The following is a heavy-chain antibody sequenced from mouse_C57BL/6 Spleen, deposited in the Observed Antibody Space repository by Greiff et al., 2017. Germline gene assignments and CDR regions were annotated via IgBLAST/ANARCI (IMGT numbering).Heavy chain of an antibody. Sequence: EVQLVESGGGLVKPGGSLKLSCAASGFTFSDYGMHWVRQAPEKGLEWVAYISSGSSTIYYADTVKGRFTISRDNAKNTLFLQMTSLRAEDTGMYYCARRGSYAMDYWGKGTSVTVSS. CDR2: ISSGSSTI. J-gene: IGHJ4*01. V-gene: IGHV5-17*01. CDR3: ARRGSYAMDY. CDR1: GFTFSDYG.